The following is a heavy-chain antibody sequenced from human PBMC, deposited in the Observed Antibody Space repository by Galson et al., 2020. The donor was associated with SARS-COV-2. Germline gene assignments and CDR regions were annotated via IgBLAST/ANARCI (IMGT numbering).Heavy chain of an antibody. CDR1: GFTFSSYG. J-gene: IGHJ4*02. CDR3: ARDLGTTDLWFGLDY. Sequence: GGSLRLSCAASGFTFSSYGMHWVRQAPGKGLEWVAVIWYDGSNKYYADSVKGRFTISRDNSKNTLYLQMNSLRAEDTAVYYCARDLGTTDLWFGLDYWGQGTLVTVSS. V-gene: IGHV3-33*01. CDR2: IWYDGSNK. D-gene: IGHD3-10*01.